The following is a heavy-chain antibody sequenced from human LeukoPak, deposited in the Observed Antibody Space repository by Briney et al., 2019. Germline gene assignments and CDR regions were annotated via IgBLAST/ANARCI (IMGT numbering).Heavy chain of an antibody. CDR3: AKATRGYSYGTDLYFDY. Sequence: GGSLRLSCAASGFTFSSYAMSWVRQAPGKGLEWGSAISGSGGSTYYADSVKGRFTIARDNSRNTPYLQMNSLRAEDTAVYYCAKATRGYSYGTDLYFDYWGQGTLVTVSS. D-gene: IGHD5-18*01. CDR1: GFTFSSYA. CDR2: ISGSGGST. J-gene: IGHJ4*02. V-gene: IGHV3-23*01.